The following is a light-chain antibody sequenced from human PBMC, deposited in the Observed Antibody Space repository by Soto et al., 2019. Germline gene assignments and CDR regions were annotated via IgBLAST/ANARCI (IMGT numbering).Light chain of an antibody. V-gene: IGLV2-23*01. CDR3: CSYASSGTNV. J-gene: IGLJ1*01. CDR2: EDN. CDR1: SSDVGNYHL. Sequence: QSALTQPASVSGSPGQSITISCTGTSSDVGNYHLVSWYQQLPGKAPKLIIYEDNKRPSGVSSRFSGSKSGNTASLTISGLLADDEADYYCCSYASSGTNVFGTGTKLTVL.